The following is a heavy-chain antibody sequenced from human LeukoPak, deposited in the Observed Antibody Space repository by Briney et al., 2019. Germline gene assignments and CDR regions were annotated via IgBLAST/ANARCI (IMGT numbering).Heavy chain of an antibody. CDR3: ARAPYSSSFDY. J-gene: IGHJ4*02. D-gene: IGHD6-6*01. CDR2: INHSGST. CDR1: GFTFSSYA. Sequence: GSLRLSCAASGFTFSSYAMSWVRQPPGKGLEWIGEINHSGSTNYNPSLKSRVTISVDTSKNQFSLKLSPVTAADTAVYYCARAPYSSSFDYWGQGTLVTVSS. V-gene: IGHV4-34*01.